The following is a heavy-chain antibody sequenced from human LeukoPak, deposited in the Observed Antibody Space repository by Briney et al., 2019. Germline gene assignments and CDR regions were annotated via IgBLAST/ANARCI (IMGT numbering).Heavy chain of an antibody. CDR2: IYSGGST. Sequence: QSGGSLRLSCAVPGFTVSSNYMSWVRQAPGKELEWVSVIYSGGSTHYADSVKGRFTISRDSSKNTLFLQMNSLRAEDTAVYYCARADGTGGPYDYWGQGTLVTVSS. D-gene: IGHD3/OR15-3a*01. CDR3: ARADGTGGPYDY. V-gene: IGHV3-53*01. CDR1: GFTVSSNY. J-gene: IGHJ4*02.